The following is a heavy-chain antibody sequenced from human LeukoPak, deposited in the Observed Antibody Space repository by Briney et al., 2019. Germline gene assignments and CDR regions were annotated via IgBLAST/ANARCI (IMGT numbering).Heavy chain of an antibody. Sequence: PGGSLRLSCAASGFTVSSNYMSWVRQAPGKGLEWVSVIYSGGSTYYADSVKGRFTISRDNSKNTLYLQMNSLRAEDTAVYYCARGGIAVALRVFDYWGQGTLVTVSS. CDR1: GFTVSSNY. CDR2: IYSGGST. D-gene: IGHD6-19*01. CDR3: ARGGIAVALRVFDY. J-gene: IGHJ4*02. V-gene: IGHV3-66*02.